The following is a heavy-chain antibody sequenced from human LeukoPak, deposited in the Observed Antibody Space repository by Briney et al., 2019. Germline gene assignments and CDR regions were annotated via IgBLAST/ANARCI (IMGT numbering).Heavy chain of an antibody. CDR1: GGSISSGGYS. J-gene: IGHJ4*02. D-gene: IGHD5-18*01. V-gene: IGHV4-30-2*01. Sequence: SETLSLTCAVSGGSISSGGYSWSWIRRPPGKGLEWIGYIYHSGSTSYNPSLKSRVTISIDRSKNPFSLKLSSVTAADTAVYYCARGGYVNSFDYWGQGTLVTVSS. CDR2: IYHSGST. CDR3: ARGGYVNSFDY.